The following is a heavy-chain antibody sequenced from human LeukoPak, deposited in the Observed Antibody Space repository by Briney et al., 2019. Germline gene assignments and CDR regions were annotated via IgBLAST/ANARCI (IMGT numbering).Heavy chain of an antibody. D-gene: IGHD6-13*01. V-gene: IGHV4-4*07. CDR1: GGSISTYY. CDR2: VYPSGRT. J-gene: IGHJ5*02. CDR3: ASGGRISAANWFDP. Sequence: SGTLSLTCTVSGGSISTYYWSWIRQPAGKGLEWIGRVYPSGRTSYNPSLENRVTMSVDTSKKQFSLKLRSVTAADTAVYYCASGGRISAANWFDPWGQRTLVTVSS.